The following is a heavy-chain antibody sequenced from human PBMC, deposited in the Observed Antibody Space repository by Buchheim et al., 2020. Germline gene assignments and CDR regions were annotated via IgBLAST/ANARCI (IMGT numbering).Heavy chain of an antibody. V-gene: IGHV4-61*02. Sequence: QVQVLESGPGLVKPSQTLSLTCSVSGDSISSGTYYWNWIRQPAGKGLEWIGRINRSGSADFNPSLKSRVTISVDTSQIQISLKLNSVTAADTAVYYCARAYYGGNSNWFGPWGQGTL. CDR3: ARAYYGGNSNWFGP. J-gene: IGHJ5*02. D-gene: IGHD4-23*01. CDR2: INRSGSA. CDR1: GDSISSGTYY.